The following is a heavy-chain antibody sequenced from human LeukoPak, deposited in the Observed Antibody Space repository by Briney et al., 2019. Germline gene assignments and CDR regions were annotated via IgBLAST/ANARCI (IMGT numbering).Heavy chain of an antibody. V-gene: IGHV3-11*01. J-gene: IGHJ4*02. CDR1: GSTLSAYY. CDR3: AREDSGGNTFDY. Sequence: GGSLRPSRAASGSTLSAYYVSWIRQAARKGLGLVPFIHNSESTTYDAGPVNGRFTDSRDNAKDSVSLQMDSLRADDTPRYYRAREDSGGNTFDYWGQGAQTTVS. CDR2: IHNSESTT. D-gene: IGHD4-23*01.